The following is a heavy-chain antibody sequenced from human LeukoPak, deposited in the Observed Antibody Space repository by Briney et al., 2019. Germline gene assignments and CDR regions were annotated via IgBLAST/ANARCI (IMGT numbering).Heavy chain of an antibody. D-gene: IGHD5-24*01. V-gene: IGHV3-23*01. Sequence: GGSLRLSCAASGFTFTNYAMSWVRQAPGKGLEWVSTASGSGGSTYYADSVKGRFTVSRDSSKNTLYLQMNSLRAEDTAVYYCASEVEMATIDHAFDIWGQGTMVTVSS. J-gene: IGHJ3*02. CDR3: ASEVEMATIDHAFDI. CDR2: ASGSGGST. CDR1: GFTFTNYA.